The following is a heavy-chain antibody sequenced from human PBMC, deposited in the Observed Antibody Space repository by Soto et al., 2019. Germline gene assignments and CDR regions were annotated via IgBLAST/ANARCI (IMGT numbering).Heavy chain of an antibody. D-gene: IGHD1-1*01. CDR1: GYTFTSYS. CDR2: INTVNGNT. V-gene: IGHV1-3*04. Sequence: SVKVSCKASGYTFTSYSVHWVRQAPGQRLEWMGWINTVNGNTDYSQRFQGRVTITRDTSASTAYMELSSLTSEETAVYYCVRGHDYYFDYWGQGTLVTVSS. J-gene: IGHJ4*02. CDR3: VRGHDYYFDY.